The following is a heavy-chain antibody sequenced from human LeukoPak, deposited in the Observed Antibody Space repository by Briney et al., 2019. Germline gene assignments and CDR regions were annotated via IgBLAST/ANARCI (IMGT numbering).Heavy chain of an antibody. D-gene: IGHD2-15*01. Sequence: GGSLRLSCAASGFTVSSNYMSWVRQAPGKGLEWVSVIYSGGSTYYADSVKGRFTISRDNSKNTLYLQMSSLRAEDTAVYYCARDFTRRYCSGGSCPQNFDYWGQGTLVTVSS. J-gene: IGHJ4*02. CDR2: IYSGGST. CDR1: GFTVSSNY. V-gene: IGHV3-66*01. CDR3: ARDFTRRYCSGGSCPQNFDY.